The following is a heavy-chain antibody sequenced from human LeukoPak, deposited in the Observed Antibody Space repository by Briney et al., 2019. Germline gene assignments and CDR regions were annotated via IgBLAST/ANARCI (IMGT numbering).Heavy chain of an antibody. CDR1: GGSISSYY. J-gene: IGHJ5*02. CDR2: IYTSGST. Sequence: SETLSLTCTVSGGSISSYYWSWIRQPAGKGLEWIGRIYTSGSTNYNPSLKSRVTMSVDTSKNHFSLKLSSVTAAHTAVYYCARVTSRLGWFDPWGQGTLVTVSS. D-gene: IGHD1-14*01. CDR3: ARVTSRLGWFDP. V-gene: IGHV4-4*07.